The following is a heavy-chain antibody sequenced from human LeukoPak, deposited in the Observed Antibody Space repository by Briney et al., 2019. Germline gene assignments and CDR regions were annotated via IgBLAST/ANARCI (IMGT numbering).Heavy chain of an antibody. CDR3: ARHPARFYYCDY. Sequence: GGSLRLSCAASAFTLGSYSMNCVRQAPGKGLEWVSSISSSSSYIYYTDSVKGRFTISRDNAKSSLYLQMNSLRAEDTAIYYCARHPARFYYCDYWGQGTPVTVSS. V-gene: IGHV3-21*01. CDR1: AFTLGSYS. J-gene: IGHJ4*02. CDR2: ISSSSSYI.